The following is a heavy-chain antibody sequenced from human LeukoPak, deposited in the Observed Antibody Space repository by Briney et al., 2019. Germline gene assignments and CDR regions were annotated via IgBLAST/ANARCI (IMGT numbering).Heavy chain of an antibody. CDR2: ISAYNGNT. D-gene: IGHD5-18*01. CDR3: ARRGYSYGLGLYYYYGMDV. Sequence: ASVKVSCKASGYTFTSYGISWVRQAPGQGLEWMGWISAYNGNTNYAQKLQGRVTMTTDTSTSTAYMELRSLRSDDTAVYYCARRGYSYGLGLYYYYGMDVWGQGTTVTVSS. CDR1: GYTFTSYG. V-gene: IGHV1-18*01. J-gene: IGHJ6*02.